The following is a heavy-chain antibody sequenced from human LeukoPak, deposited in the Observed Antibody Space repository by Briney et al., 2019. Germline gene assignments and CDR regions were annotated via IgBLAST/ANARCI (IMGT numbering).Heavy chain of an antibody. Sequence: GGSLRLSCAASGFTFSSYAMHWVRQAPGKGLEWVAVISYDGSNKYYADSVKGRFTISRDNSKNTLYLQMNSLRAEDTAVYYCARDFTPELRAYLDYWGQGTLVTVSS. CDR1: GFTFSSYA. J-gene: IGHJ4*02. CDR2: ISYDGSNK. V-gene: IGHV3-30-3*01. CDR3: ARDFTPELRAYLDY. D-gene: IGHD1-26*01.